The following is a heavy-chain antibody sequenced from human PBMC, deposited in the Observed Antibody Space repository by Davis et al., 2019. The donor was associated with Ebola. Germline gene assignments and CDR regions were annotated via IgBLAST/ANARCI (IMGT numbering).Heavy chain of an antibody. V-gene: IGHV1-69*04. Sequence: SVKVSCKTYGYTFTNFAINWVRQAPGQGLEWMGRIIPVVDTKDYAQKFQGRVTLTADKATNTAYMELSGLRFDDTAVYYCARGKWFDPWGQGTLVSVTS. J-gene: IGHJ5*02. CDR1: GYTFTNFA. CDR3: ARGKWFDP. CDR2: IIPVVDTK.